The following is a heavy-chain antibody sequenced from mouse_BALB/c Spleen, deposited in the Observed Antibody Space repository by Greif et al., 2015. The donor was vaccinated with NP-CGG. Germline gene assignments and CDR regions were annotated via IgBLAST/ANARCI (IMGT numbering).Heavy chain of an antibody. D-gene: IGHD1-1*02. CDR1: GYTFTSYY. V-gene: IGHV1S81*02. J-gene: IGHJ4*01. CDR2: INPSNGGT. Sequence: QVQLQQPGAELVKPGASVKLSCKASGYTFTSYYMYWVKQRPGQGLEWIGGINPSNGGTNFNEKFKSKATLTVDKSSSTAYMQLSSLTSGDSAVYYCTRYGGLDHFYAMDYWGQGTSVTVSS. CDR3: TRYGGLDHFYAMDY.